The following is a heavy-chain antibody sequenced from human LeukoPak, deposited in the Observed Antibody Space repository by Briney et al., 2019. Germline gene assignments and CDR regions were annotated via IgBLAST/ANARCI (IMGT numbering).Heavy chain of an antibody. D-gene: IGHD2-15*01. CDR2: KYARGSS. V-gene: IGHV4-4*07. J-gene: IGHJ3*02. CDR3: ARGRYCSADICTGGDSFDI. CDR1: GGSISNYY. Sequence: SETLSLTCTVSGGSISNYYWSWIRQPAGKGLEWIGRKYARGSSNYNPPVQSRVTMAVDTSKNQFSLKLRSVTAADTAVYYCARGRYCSADICTGGDSFDIWGQGTMVSVSP.